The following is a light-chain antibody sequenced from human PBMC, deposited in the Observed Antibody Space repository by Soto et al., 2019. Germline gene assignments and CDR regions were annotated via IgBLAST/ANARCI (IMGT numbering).Light chain of an antibody. J-gene: IGKJ1*01. CDR1: QSLSGSQ. Sequence: SVLTHSPGALSLTQGESATLSCTASQSLSGSQLAWYQQKPGQAPRLLIHDASSRATGISDRFTGSGSGTDFTLTITTLEPEDFAVYYCQQYGSSPRTSGLGTKADI. V-gene: IGKV3-20*01. CDR2: DAS. CDR3: QQYGSSPRT.